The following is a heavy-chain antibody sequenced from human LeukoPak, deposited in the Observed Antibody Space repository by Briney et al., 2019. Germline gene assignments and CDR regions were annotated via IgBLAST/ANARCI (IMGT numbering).Heavy chain of an antibody. CDR1: GFTFSNYA. V-gene: IGHV3-23*01. Sequence: GGSLRLSCAASGFTFSNYALSWVRQAPGKGLEWVSAISGSGGSTYYADSVKGRFTISGDNSKNTLYLQMSSLRAEDTAVYFCAKGISVASGYSSSWYGNWFDPWGQGTLVTVSS. CDR2: ISGSGGST. J-gene: IGHJ5*02. CDR3: AKGISVASGYSSSWYGNWFDP. D-gene: IGHD6-13*01.